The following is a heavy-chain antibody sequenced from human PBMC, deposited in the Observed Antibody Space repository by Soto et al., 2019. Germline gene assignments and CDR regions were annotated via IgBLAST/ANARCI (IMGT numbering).Heavy chain of an antibody. D-gene: IGHD2-21*02. J-gene: IGHJ4*02. V-gene: IGHV5-51*01. CDR3: ARGPLHIVVVTAIPDD. CDR2: IYPGDSDT. CDR1: GYSFTSYW. Sequence: PGESLKISCKGSGYSFTSYWIGWVRQMPGKGLEWMGIIYPGDSDTRYSPSLQGQVTISADKSISTAYLQWSSLKASDTAMYYCARGPLHIVVVTAIPDDWGQGTLVTVSS.